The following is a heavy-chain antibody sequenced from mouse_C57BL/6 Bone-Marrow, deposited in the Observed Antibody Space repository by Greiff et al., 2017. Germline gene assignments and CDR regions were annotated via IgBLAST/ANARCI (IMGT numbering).Heavy chain of an antibody. J-gene: IGHJ3*01. CDR3: AKGRREAWFAY. CDR1: GYTFTDYY. CDR2: IYPGSGNT. V-gene: IGHV1-76*01. Sequence: QVQLQQSGAELVRPGASVKLSCKASGYTFTDYYINWVKQRPGKGLEWIARIYPGSGNTYYNEKFKGKATLTAEKSSRSAYMQLSSLTSEDSAVYFCAKGRREAWFAYWGQGTLVTVSA.